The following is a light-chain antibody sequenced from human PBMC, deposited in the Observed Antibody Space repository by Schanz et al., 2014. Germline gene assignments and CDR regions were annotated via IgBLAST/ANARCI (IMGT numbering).Light chain of an antibody. CDR3: QQYGRSPIT. CDR2: SAS. V-gene: IGKV3-20*01. J-gene: IGKJ4*01. Sequence: EIVLTQSPGTVSSSPGERVTLSCRASESFSNFLAWYQQKPGQAPRVLIFSASSRAIGIPDRFTGSGSGTDFTLTISRLEPEDFAVYYCQQYGRSPITFGGGTKVEIK. CDR1: ESFSNF.